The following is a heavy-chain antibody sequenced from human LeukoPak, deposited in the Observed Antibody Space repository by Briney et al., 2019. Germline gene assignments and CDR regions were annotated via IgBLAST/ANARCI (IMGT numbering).Heavy chain of an antibody. V-gene: IGHV3-23*01. Sequence: SGGSLRLSCAASGFTFSNYAMSWVRQAPGKGLEWVSAISGSGGSTKYADSVKGRFRISRDNSKNTLNLQMSSLRAEDTAVYYCAKLGYHDSSGYFDCWGQGTLVTVSS. D-gene: IGHD3-22*01. CDR2: ISGSGGST. CDR1: GFTFSNYA. CDR3: AKLGYHDSSGYFDC. J-gene: IGHJ4*02.